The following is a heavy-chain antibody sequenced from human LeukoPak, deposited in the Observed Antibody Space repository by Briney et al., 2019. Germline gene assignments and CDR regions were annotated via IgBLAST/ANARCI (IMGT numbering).Heavy chain of an antibody. D-gene: IGHD2-2*01. CDR2: INPNSGGT. V-gene: IGHV1-2*02. CDR1: GYTFTAYY. Sequence: WASVKVSCRASGYTFTAYYMHWVRQAPGQGLEWMGWINPNSGGTNYAQKFQGRVTMTRDTSISTAYMELSRLRSDDTAVYYCARGNVVVPAAGGDYYMDVWGKGTTVTVSS. J-gene: IGHJ6*03. CDR3: ARGNVVVPAAGGDYYMDV.